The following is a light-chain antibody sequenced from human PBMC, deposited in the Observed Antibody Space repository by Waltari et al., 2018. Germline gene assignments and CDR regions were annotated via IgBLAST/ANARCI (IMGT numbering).Light chain of an antibody. CDR2: DAS. J-gene: IGKJ4*01. CDR3: QQYDNLPLT. V-gene: IGKV1-33*01. Sequence: DIQMTQSPSSLSASVGDRVTITCQASQYIRNYLNWYQQKPGKAPKLLIYDASNLETGVPSRFSGSGSGTDFTFTISSLQPEDIATYYCQQYDNLPLTFGGGTKVEIK. CDR1: QYIRNY.